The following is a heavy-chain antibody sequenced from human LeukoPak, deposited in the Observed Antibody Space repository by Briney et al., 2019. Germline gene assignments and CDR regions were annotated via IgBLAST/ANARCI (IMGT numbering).Heavy chain of an antibody. V-gene: IGHV3-48*03. CDR2: ISSSGSTI. D-gene: IGHD3-10*01. J-gene: IGHJ4*02. CDR1: GFTFSSYE. Sequence: GGSLRLSCAASGFTFSSYEMNWVRQAPGKGLEWVSYISSSGSTIYYADSVKGRFTTSRDNAKNSLYLQMNSLRAEDTAVYYCAPYYYGSGSATNSFDYWGQGTLVTVSS. CDR3: APYYYGSGSATNSFDY.